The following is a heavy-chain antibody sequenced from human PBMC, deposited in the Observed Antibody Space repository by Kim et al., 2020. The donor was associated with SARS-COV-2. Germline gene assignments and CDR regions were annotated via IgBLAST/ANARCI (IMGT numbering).Heavy chain of an antibody. J-gene: IGHJ1*01. CDR2: ISGSGGST. D-gene: IGHD2-15*01. CDR1: GFTFSSYA. Sequence: GGSLRLSCAASGFTFSSYAMSWVRQAPGKGLEWVSAISGSGGSTYYADSVKGRFTISRDNSKNTLYLQMNSLRAEDTAVYYCAKDEGYCSGGSCSGNFQHWGQGTLVTVSS. CDR3: AKDEGYCSGGSCSGNFQH. V-gene: IGHV3-23*01.